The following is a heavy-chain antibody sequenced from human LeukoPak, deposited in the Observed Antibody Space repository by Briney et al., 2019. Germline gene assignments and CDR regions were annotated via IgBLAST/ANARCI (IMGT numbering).Heavy chain of an antibody. CDR2: ISGGGGTTYYA. CDR1: GFTFSGYA. Sequence: GRSLRLSCAASGFTFSGYAIHWVRQAPGKGLEWVSAISGGGGTTYYAYYADSVKGRFTISRDNSKNTLYLLMNSLRAEDTAVYYCAKFYDILTGYIDYWGQGTLVTVSS. D-gene: IGHD3-9*01. V-gene: IGHV3-23*01. J-gene: IGHJ4*02. CDR3: AKFYDILTGYIDY.